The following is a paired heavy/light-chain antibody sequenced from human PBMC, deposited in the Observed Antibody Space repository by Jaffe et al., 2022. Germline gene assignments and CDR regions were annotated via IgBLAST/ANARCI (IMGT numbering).Light chain of an antibody. CDR2: AAS. V-gene: IGKV3-20*01. CDR3: QLYGSSPPLYT. Sequence: EIVLTQSPGTLSLSPGERATLSCRASQSVSSNYLAWYQQKPGQAPRLLIFAASRRATGIPDRFSGSGSGTDFSLTISRLEPEDFAVYYCQLYGSSPPLYTFGQGTKLEIK. J-gene: IGKJ2*01. CDR1: QSVSSNY.
Heavy chain of an antibody. Sequence: QVQLQESGPGLVKPSGTLSLTCAVSGGSTSYPNWWSWIRQPPGKGLEWIGEIHHSGTTHYNPSLESRLTISLDKSNNQFSLELTSVTAADTAVYFCARMGIVSIERWGQGTLVTVSS. CDR3: ARMGIVSIER. CDR2: IHHSGTT. CDR1: GGSTSYPNW. V-gene: IGHV4-4*02. J-gene: IGHJ4*02. D-gene: IGHD2-2*03.